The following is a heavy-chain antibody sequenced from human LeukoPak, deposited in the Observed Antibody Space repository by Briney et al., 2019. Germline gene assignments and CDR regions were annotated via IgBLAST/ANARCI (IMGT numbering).Heavy chain of an antibody. Sequence: GGSLRLSCTASGFTFSSYAMSWVRQAPGKGLEWVSVISGSGTFTFYSDSVKGRFTISRDNSKNTLYLQMNSLRAEDTGVYYCAKDDYVFWSTSRDNYYDSWGQGILVTVSS. CDR2: ISGSGTFT. J-gene: IGHJ5*01. CDR1: GFTFSSYA. D-gene: IGHD3-3*01. CDR3: AKDDYVFWSTSRDNYYDS. V-gene: IGHV3-23*01.